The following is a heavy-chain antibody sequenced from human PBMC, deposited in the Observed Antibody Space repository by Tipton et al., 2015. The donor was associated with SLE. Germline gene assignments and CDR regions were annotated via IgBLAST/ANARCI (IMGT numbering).Heavy chain of an antibody. J-gene: IGHJ6*03. CDR1: GGSFSGYY. CDR2: INHSGST. CDR3: ARGRGYYYYMDV. V-gene: IGHV4-34*01. Sequence: TLSLTCAVYGGSFSGYYWSWIRQPPGKGLEWIGEINHSGSTNYNPSLKSRVTISVDTSKNQFSLKLSSVTAADTAVYYCARGRGYYYYMDVWGQGTTVTVSS.